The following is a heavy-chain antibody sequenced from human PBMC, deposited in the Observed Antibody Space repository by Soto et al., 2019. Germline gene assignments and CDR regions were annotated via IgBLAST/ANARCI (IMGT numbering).Heavy chain of an antibody. V-gene: IGHV3-73*01. CDR1: GFSFSDSA. CDR3: LVGSGGTIFY. J-gene: IGHJ4*02. CDR2: IAVRTNNYAT. D-gene: IGHD3-3*01. Sequence: EVQLVESGGGLVQPGGSLKLSCAASGFSFSDSAIYWVRQASGKGLEWLGRIAVRTNNYATRYCASVKGNFVISRDDSKNTAYLQMNSLNTDDAAVYYCLVGSGGTIFYWGQGTLVTVSS.